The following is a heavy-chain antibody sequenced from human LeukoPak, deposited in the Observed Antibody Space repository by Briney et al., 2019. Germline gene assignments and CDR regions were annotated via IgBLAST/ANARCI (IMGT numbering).Heavy chain of an antibody. CDR3: AREYQPAPPHDAFDI. CDR2: ISWNSGSI. J-gene: IGHJ3*02. D-gene: IGHD2-2*01. CDR1: GFTFDDYA. Sequence: GGSLRLSCAASGFTFDDYAMHWVRQAPGKGLEWVSGISWNSGSIGYADSVKGRFTISRDNAKNSLYLQMNSLRAEDTAVYYCAREYQPAPPHDAFDIWGQGTMVTVSS. V-gene: IGHV3-9*01.